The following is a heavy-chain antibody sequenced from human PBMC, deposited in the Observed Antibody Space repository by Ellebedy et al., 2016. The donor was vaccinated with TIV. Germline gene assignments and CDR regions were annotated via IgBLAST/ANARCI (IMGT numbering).Heavy chain of an antibody. CDR1: GYDFGTYW. V-gene: IGHV5-51*01. Sequence: GESLKISCQVSGYDFGTYWIAWVRQTPGKGLEHLGTIYPADSDTSSSPSFQGQVTISADKSINVAYLQWSSLKASDTAIYYCVRNCSGGSCPFDYWGQGTRVTVSS. D-gene: IGHD2-15*01. J-gene: IGHJ4*02. CDR3: VRNCSGGSCPFDY. CDR2: IYPADSDT.